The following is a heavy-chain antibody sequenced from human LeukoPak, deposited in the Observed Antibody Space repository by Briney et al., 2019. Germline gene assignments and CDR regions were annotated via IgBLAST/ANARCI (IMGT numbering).Heavy chain of an antibody. CDR3: ARGGPGYYLDY. Sequence: GGSLRLSCAASGFTFSGYDMHWVRQATGKGLEWVSAIGTAGDTYYPGSVKGRFTISRENAKNSLYLQMNSLRAGDTAVYYCARGGPGYYLDYWGQGTLVTVSP. V-gene: IGHV3-13*01. J-gene: IGHJ4*02. CDR2: IGTAGDT. CDR1: GFTFSGYD.